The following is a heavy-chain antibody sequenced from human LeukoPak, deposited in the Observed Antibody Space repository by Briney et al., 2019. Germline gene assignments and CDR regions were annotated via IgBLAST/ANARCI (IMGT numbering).Heavy chain of an antibody. D-gene: IGHD3-22*01. Sequence: PSETLSLTCTVSGGSISSGSYYWSWIRQPAGKGLEWIGRIYSSGSTNYNPSLRSRATISIDTSSNEFSLKLSSVTAADTAVYYCVSSGYNPRFYYSYLDVWGKGTTVTISS. V-gene: IGHV4-61*02. CDR3: VSSGYNPRFYYSYLDV. J-gene: IGHJ6*03. CDR2: IYSSGST. CDR1: GGSISSGSYY.